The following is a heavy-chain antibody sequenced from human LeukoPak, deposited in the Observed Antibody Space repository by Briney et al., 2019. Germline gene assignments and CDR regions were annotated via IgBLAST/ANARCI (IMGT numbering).Heavy chain of an antibody. CDR1: GFTFGNYA. D-gene: IGHD5-18*01. CDR3: TRCSYGYYYFDY. CDR2: IRSKAYGGTT. J-gene: IGHJ4*02. Sequence: PGGSLRLSRTASGFTFGNYAMSWVRQAPGKGLEWVGFIRSKAYGGTTEYAASVKGRFTISRDDSKSIAYLQMNSLKTEDTAVYYCTRCSYGYYYFDYWGQGTLVTVSS. V-gene: IGHV3-49*04.